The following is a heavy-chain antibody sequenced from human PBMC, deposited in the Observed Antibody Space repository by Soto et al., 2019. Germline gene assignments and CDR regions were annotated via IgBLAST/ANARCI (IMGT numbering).Heavy chain of an antibody. CDR1: GFTFIGYC. J-gene: IGHJ6*02. Sequence: EVQLVESGGGLVQPGGSLRLSCAASGFTFIGYCMSWVRQAPGKGLEGVANIKQDGSEQFYVDSLKGRFTISRDNAKNTLYHHMISLRAEETALYSCAREAVWGQGNTVTVSS. CDR3: AREAV. CDR2: IKQDGSEQ. V-gene: IGHV3-7*05.